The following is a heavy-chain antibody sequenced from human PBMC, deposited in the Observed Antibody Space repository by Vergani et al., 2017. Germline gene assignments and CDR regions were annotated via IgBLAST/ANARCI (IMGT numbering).Heavy chain of an antibody. CDR3: ARGSMVRGVIPYYYYMDG. J-gene: IGHJ6*03. CDR2: ISSSSTYI. Sequence: EVQLLESGGGLVQPGGSLRLSCAASGFTFSTYPMTWVRQAPGKGLEWVSAISSSSTYIYYADSVKGRFTISRDNAKNSLYLQMNSLRAEDTAVYYCARGSMVRGVIPYYYYMDGWGKGTTVTVSS. CDR1: GFTFSTYP. D-gene: IGHD3-10*01. V-gene: IGHV3-21*01.